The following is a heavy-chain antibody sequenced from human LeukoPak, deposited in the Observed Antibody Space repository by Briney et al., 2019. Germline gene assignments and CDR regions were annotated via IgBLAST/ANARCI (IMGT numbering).Heavy chain of an antibody. Sequence: PSETLSPTCTVSGGSISSGDYYWSWIRQPPGKGLEWIGYIYYSGSTYYNPSLKSRVTISVDTSKNQFSLKLSSVTAADTAVYYCARGVAAAGPLYGMDVWGQGTTVTVSS. CDR1: GGSISSGDYY. D-gene: IGHD6-13*01. V-gene: IGHV4-30-4*01. CDR2: IYYSGST. CDR3: ARGVAAAGPLYGMDV. J-gene: IGHJ6*02.